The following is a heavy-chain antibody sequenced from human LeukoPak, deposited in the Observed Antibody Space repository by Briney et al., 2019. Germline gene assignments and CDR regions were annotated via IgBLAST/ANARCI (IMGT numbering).Heavy chain of an antibody. D-gene: IGHD4-17*01. J-gene: IGHJ4*02. CDR1: GGSFSGYY. CDR2: ISHSGST. CDR3: ARGSSDGDYETYYFDY. V-gene: IGHV4-34*01. Sequence: SETLSLTCAVYGGSFSGYYWSWIRQPPGKGLEWIGEISHSGSTNYNPSLKSRVAISVDTSKNQFSLKLSSVTAADTAVYYCARGSSDGDYETYYFDYWGQGTLVTVSS.